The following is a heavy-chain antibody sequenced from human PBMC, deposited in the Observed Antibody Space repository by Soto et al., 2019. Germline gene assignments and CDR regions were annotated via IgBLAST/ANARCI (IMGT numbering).Heavy chain of an antibody. Sequence: QVQLQESGPGLVMPSETLSLTCTVSGDSISGSPYFWGWIRQPPGKRLEWIGSIFYDGYTLYTPSLKGRATISVDTSKNQFSLNLTSVAAADTAIYFCARLQAAVPHYWGQGILVTVSS. CDR1: GDSISGSPYF. CDR3: ARLQAAVPHY. J-gene: IGHJ4*02. D-gene: IGHD6-13*01. CDR2: IFYDGYT. V-gene: IGHV4-39*01.